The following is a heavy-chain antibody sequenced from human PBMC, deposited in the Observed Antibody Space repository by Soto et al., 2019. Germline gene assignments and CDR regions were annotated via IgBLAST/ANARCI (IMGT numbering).Heavy chain of an antibody. V-gene: IGHV3-48*01. D-gene: IGHD6-19*01. J-gene: IGHJ4*02. CDR3: ARGSDWIQNDY. CDR2: ITSSSTI. CDR1: GFTFSSYT. Sequence: EVQLVESGGDLVQPGGSLRLSCAASGFTFSSYTISWVRQAPGKGLEWVSYITSSSTIYYADSVKGRFTITRDNAKSSLYLQMNSLRAEDTAVYYCARGSDWIQNDYWGQGTLVTVSS.